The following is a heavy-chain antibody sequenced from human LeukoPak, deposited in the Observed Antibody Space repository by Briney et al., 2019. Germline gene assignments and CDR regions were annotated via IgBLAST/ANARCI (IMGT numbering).Heavy chain of an antibody. J-gene: IGHJ3*02. D-gene: IGHD1-26*01. CDR3: AKGGSGSYAGAFDI. V-gene: IGHV3-9*01. CDR2: ISWNSGSI. CDR1: GLTFDDYA. Sequence: GGSWRLSLAASGLTFDDYAMPWVRQAPGKGLEWVSGISWNSGSIGHADSVKGRFTISRDNAKNSLYLQMNSLRAEDTALYYCAKGGSGSYAGAFDIWGQGTMVTVSS.